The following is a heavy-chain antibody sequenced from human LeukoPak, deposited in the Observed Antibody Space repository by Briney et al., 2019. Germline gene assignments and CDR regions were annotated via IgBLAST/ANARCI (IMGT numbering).Heavy chain of an antibody. CDR1: GFTFSHYG. Sequence: GRSLRLSCSASGFTFSHYGMHWVRQAPGTGLEWVAVIWSDASDKYYANSVKGLFTTSRDNFKNSLYLQMNSLRADDTAVYYCAKVAQRGFDYSNSLDYWGQGTRVTVSS. CDR3: AKVAQRGFDYSNSLDY. V-gene: IGHV3-33*06. J-gene: IGHJ4*02. D-gene: IGHD4-11*01. CDR2: IWSDASDK.